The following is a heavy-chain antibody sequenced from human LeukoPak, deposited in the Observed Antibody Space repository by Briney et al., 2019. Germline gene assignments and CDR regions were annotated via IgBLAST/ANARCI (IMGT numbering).Heavy chain of an antibody. J-gene: IGHJ4*02. V-gene: IGHV3-48*03. CDR2: ISSSGSTI. CDR3: ARGSPVAGNDY. CDR1: GFTFSSYE. D-gene: IGHD6-19*01. Sequence: GGSLRLSCAASGFTFSSYEMNWVRQAPGKGLEWVSYISSSGSTIYYADSVKGRFTISRDKAKNSLYLQMNSLRAEDTAVYYCARGSPVAGNDYWGQGTLVTVSS.